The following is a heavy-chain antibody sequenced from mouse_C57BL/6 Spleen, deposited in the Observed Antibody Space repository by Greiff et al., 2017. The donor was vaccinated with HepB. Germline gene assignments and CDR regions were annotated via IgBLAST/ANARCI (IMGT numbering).Heavy chain of an antibody. J-gene: IGHJ2*01. Sequence: VQLQQPGAELVKPGASVKLSCKASGYTFTSYWMHWVKQRPGQGLEWIGMIHPNSGSTNYNEKFKSKATLTVDKAASTAYMKLSSLTSEDSAVYYCAELGRNFDYWGQGTTLTVSS. CDR2: IHPNSGST. D-gene: IGHD4-1*01. CDR1: GYTFTSYW. CDR3: AELGRNFDY. V-gene: IGHV1-64*01.